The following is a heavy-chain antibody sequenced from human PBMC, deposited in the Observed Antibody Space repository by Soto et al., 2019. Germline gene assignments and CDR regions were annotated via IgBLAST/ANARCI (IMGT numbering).Heavy chain of an antibody. CDR2: INSDGSST. Sequence: EVQLVESGGGLVQPGGSLRLSCAASGFTFSSYWMHWVRQAPGKGLVWVSRINSDGSSTSYADSVKGRFTISRDNAKNILYLQMNSLRAEDTAVYYCARTGYCSSTSCYAVGWFDPWGQGTLVTVSS. CDR3: ARTGYCSSTSCYAVGWFDP. J-gene: IGHJ5*02. CDR1: GFTFSSYW. V-gene: IGHV3-74*01. D-gene: IGHD2-2*01.